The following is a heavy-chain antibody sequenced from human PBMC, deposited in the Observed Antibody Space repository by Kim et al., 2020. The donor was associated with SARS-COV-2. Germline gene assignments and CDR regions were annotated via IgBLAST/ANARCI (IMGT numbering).Heavy chain of an antibody. CDR3: AKDRGPGYSSGGIDY. V-gene: IGHV3-33*06. J-gene: IGHJ4*02. Sequence: GGSLRLSCAASGFTFSSYGMHWVRQAPGKGLEWVAVIWYDGSNKYYADSVKGRFTISRDNSKNTLYLQMNSLRAEDTAVYYCAKDRGPGYSSGGIDYWGQGTLVTVSS. D-gene: IGHD6-19*01. CDR1: GFTFSSYG. CDR2: IWYDGSNK.